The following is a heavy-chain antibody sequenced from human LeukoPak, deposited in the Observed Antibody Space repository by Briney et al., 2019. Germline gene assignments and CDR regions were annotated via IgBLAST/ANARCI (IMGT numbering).Heavy chain of an antibody. CDR2: IYTSGST. D-gene: IGHD6-13*01. Sequence: SETLSLTCTVSDDSISSYYWSWIRQPAGKGLEWIGRIYTSGSTNYSPSLKSRVTMSLDTSKNQFSLKLSSVTAADTAVYYCARGRGIAAAGTSLDYWGQGTLVTVSS. CDR1: DDSISSYY. V-gene: IGHV4-4*07. J-gene: IGHJ4*02. CDR3: ARGRGIAAAGTSLDY.